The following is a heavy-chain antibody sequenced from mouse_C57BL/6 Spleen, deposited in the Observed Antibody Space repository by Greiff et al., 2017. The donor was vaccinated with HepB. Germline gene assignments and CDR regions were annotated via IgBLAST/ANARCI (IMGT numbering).Heavy chain of an antibody. J-gene: IGHJ2*01. D-gene: IGHD2-10*01. CDR2: ISSGGDYI. CDR1: GFTFSSYA. V-gene: IGHV5-9-1*02. Sequence: EVKLEESGEGLVKPGGSLKLSCAASGFTFSSYAMSWVRQTPEKRLEWVAYISSGGDYIYYADTVKGRFTISRDNARNTLYLQMSSLKSEDTAMYYCTRDGPYYQDYWGQGTTLTVSS. CDR3: TRDGPYYQDY.